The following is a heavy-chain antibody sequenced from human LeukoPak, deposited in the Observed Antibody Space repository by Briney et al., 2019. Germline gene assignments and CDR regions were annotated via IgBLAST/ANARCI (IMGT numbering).Heavy chain of an antibody. Sequence: SETLSLTCTVSGGPINSYYWSWIRQPPGKGLEWIGYIYDSGDTKYSPALKRRGNLSLNASKKQRSLKLTSVTAADTAVYYCARGNGGSISDYWGRGTLVTVSS. CDR2: IYDSGDT. V-gene: IGHV4-59*01. CDR3: ARGNGGSISDY. CDR1: GGPINSYY. J-gene: IGHJ4*02. D-gene: IGHD2-15*01.